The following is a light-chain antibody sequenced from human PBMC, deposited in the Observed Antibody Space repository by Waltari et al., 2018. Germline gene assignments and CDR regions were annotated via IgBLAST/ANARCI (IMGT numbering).Light chain of an antibody. CDR2: AAS. V-gene: IGKV1-8*01. J-gene: IGKJ4*01. CDR1: QGISSY. CDR3: QQYYSYPLT. Sequence: AIRMTQSPSSFSASTGDRVTITCRASQGISSYLACYQQQPGKAPKLLIYAASTLQSGVPSRFSGSGSGTDFTLTISCLQSEDFATYYCQQYYSYPLTFGGGTKVEIK.